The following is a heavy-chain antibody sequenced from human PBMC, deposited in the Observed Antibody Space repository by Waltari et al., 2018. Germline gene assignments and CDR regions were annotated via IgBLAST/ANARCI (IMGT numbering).Heavy chain of an antibody. J-gene: IGHJ6*03. CDR3: AKDENPNYYYYYMDV. CDR1: GFTFSSYG. CDR2: IRYDGSNK. V-gene: IGHV3-30*02. Sequence: QVQLVESGGGVVQPGGSLRLSCAASGFTFSSYGMPWVRPAPGKGLEWVAFIRYDGSNKYYEESVKGRVTISRDNSKNTLYLQMNSLRAEDTAVYYCAKDENPNYYYYYMDVWGKGTTVTVSS.